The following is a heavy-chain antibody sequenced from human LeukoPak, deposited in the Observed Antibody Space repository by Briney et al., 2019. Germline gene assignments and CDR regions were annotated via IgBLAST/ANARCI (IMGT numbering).Heavy chain of an antibody. Sequence: PGGSLRLSCAASGFTFSSYSMNWVRQTPGKGLEWVSYISSSSSTIYYADSVKGRFTISRDNAKNSLYLQMNSLRDEDTAVYYCARDSGLRSGRQKQMFTYYFDYWGQGSLVTVSS. CDR2: ISSSSSTI. CDR1: GFTFSSYS. V-gene: IGHV3-48*02. J-gene: IGHJ4*02. D-gene: IGHD3-16*01. CDR3: ARDSGLRSGRQKQMFTYYFDY.